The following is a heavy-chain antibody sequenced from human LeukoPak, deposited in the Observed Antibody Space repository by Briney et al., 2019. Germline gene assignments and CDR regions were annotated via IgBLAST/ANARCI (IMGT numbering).Heavy chain of an antibody. D-gene: IGHD4-17*01. Sequence: GGSLRLSCAASGFTVSSSYMSWVRQAPGKGLEWVSVIYSGSSTYYADSVKGRFTISRDNSKNTLYLQMNSLRAEDTAVYYCARIEVTTQSGEYFQHWGQGTLVTVSS. V-gene: IGHV3-53*01. CDR3: ARIEVTTQSGEYFQH. CDR1: GFTVSSSY. CDR2: IYSGSST. J-gene: IGHJ1*01.